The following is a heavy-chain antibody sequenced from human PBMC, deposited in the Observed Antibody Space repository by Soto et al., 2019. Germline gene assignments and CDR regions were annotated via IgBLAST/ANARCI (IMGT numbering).Heavy chain of an antibody. CDR1: GFIFSNYA. V-gene: IGHV3-23*01. J-gene: IGHJ6*02. CDR2: ISYSGGST. CDR3: AKSPGSHYYYAMDV. Sequence: EVQVLESGGGLVQPGGSVRLSCAASGFIFSNYAFNWVRQAPGKGLEWVSGISYSGGSTNYADSVKGRFTFSRDNSKNTLYLQMDSLRAEDTAVYYCAKSPGSHYYYAMDVWGQGTTVTVSS.